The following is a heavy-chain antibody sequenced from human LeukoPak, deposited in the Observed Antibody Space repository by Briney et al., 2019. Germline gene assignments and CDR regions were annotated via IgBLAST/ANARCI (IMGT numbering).Heavy chain of an antibody. CDR3: ARDEGYIVVAHYYYYGMDV. CDR1: GYTFTSYT. D-gene: IGHD2-21*01. V-gene: IGHV1-69*13. J-gene: IGHJ6*02. Sequence: GASVKVSCKASGYTFTSYTITWVRQAPGQGLEWMGGVIPIFGTASYAQKFQGRVTITADESTSTAYMELSSLRSEDTAVYYCARDEGYIVVAHYYYYGMDVWGQGTTVTVSS. CDR2: VIPIFGTA.